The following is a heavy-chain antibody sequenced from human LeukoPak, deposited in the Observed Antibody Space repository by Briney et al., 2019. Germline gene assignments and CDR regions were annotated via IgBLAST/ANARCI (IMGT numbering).Heavy chain of an antibody. CDR1: GFTFSSYG. D-gene: IGHD2-8*01. CDR3: AKDQVPYCTNGVCYPSYGMDV. Sequence: GGSLRLSCAASGFTFSSYGMHWVRQAPGKGLEWVAVISYDGSNKYYADSVKGRFTISRDNSKNTLYLQMNSLRAEDTAVYYCAKDQVPYCTNGVCYPSYGMDVWGQGTTVTVSS. CDR2: ISYDGSNK. J-gene: IGHJ6*02. V-gene: IGHV3-30*18.